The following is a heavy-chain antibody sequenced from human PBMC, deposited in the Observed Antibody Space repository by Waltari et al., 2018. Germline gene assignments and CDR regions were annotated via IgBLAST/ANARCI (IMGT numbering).Heavy chain of an antibody. V-gene: IGHV4-59*01. Sequence: QVQLQESGPGLVKPSETLSLTCTVSGGSISSYYWSWIRQPPGKGLEWIGYIYYSGSTNYDPALQSRVTVSVDTSKNQFSLKLSSVTAADTAVYYCARDRSVYSSSWHAHDACDIWGQGTMVTVSS. CDR3: ARDRSVYSSSWHAHDACDI. D-gene: IGHD6-13*01. CDR1: GGSISSYY. CDR2: IYYSGST. J-gene: IGHJ3*02.